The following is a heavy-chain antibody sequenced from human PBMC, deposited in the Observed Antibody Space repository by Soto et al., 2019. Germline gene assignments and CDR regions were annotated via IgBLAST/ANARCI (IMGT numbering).Heavy chain of an antibody. V-gene: IGHV3-15*01. D-gene: IGHD6-6*01. CDR3: TTEDLTGSSSPSYYYYCMGG. CDR2: IKSKTHGETT. J-gene: IGHJ6*02. CDR1: GFTLSNAW. Sequence: WGSLRLSCAASGFTLSNAWMSWVRQAPGKGLEWIGRIKSKTHGETTDYAAPVKGRFTISRDDSKNTLYLQMNSLKTEETTVDYRTTEDLTGSSSPSYYYYCMGGWGRGTRGAVSS.